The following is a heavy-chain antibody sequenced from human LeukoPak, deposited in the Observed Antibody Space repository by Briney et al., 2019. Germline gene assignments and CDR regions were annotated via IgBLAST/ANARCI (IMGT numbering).Heavy chain of an antibody. CDR1: GFTFSSYA. CDR3: ARVLPVDTAMVTVYYYYGMDV. CDR2: ISYDGRNK. J-gene: IGHJ6*02. Sequence: GGSLRLSCAASGFTFSSYAMHWGRQAPGKGLEGVAVISYDGRNKYYADSVKGRFTISRDNSKNTLYLQMNSLRAEDTAVYYCARVLPVDTAMVTVYYYYGMDVWGQGTTVTVPS. V-gene: IGHV3-30*04. D-gene: IGHD5-18*01.